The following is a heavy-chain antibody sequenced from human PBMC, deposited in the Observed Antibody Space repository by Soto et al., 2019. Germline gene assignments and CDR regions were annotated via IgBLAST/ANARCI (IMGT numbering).Heavy chain of an antibody. Sequence: SETLSLTCTVSGGSISSYYWSWIRQPPGKGLEWIGYIYYSGSTNYNPSLKSRVTISVDTSKSQFSLKLSSVTAADTAVYYCARGNVLRYFDWLFFDYWGQGTLVTVSS. CDR2: IYYSGST. CDR3: ARGNVLRYFDWLFFDY. D-gene: IGHD3-9*01. CDR1: GGSISSYY. J-gene: IGHJ4*02. V-gene: IGHV4-59*01.